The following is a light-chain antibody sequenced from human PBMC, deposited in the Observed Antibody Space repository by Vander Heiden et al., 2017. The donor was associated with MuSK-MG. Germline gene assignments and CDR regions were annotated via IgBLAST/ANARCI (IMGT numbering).Light chain of an antibody. V-gene: IGKV1-39*01. CDR3: QKSYRTPST. Sequence: QMTPPPSSLSASVGDRVTITCRASQSISSYLNWYQQKQGKAPKLLIDAASRLQSGVPSRGSGSGSGTDFTINSRRLEAEDVENYHWQKSYRTPSTFGQGTRLEIK. CDR1: QSISSY. CDR2: AAS. J-gene: IGKJ5*01.